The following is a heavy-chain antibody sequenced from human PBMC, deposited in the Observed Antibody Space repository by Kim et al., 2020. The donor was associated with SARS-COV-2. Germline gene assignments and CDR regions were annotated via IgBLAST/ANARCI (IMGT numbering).Heavy chain of an antibody. V-gene: IGHV3-53*01. D-gene: IGHD6-13*01. Sequence: GGSLRLSCAASGFTFSSNYMRWVRQAPGKGLEWVSVIYRGGSTYYADSLKGRFTISRDNSKNTLSLQMNSLRAEDTAVYYCARALVAAARYYYYYGMDVWGQGTPVTVSS. CDR2: IYRGGST. J-gene: IGHJ6*02. CDR1: GFTFSSNY. CDR3: ARALVAAARYYYYYGMDV.